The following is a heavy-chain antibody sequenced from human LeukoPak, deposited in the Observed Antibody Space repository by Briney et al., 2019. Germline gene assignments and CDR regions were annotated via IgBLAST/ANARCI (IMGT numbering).Heavy chain of an antibody. CDR3: ARKYSSGRQEDY. V-gene: IGHV4-61*02. D-gene: IGHD6-19*01. CDR2: IYTSGST. CDR1: GGSISSGSYY. Sequence: PSETLSLTCTVSGGSISSGSYYWSWIRQPAGKGLEWIGRIYTSGSTNYNPSLKSRVTISVDTSKNQFSLKLSSVTAADTAVYYCARKYSSGRQEDYWGQGTLVTVSP. J-gene: IGHJ4*02.